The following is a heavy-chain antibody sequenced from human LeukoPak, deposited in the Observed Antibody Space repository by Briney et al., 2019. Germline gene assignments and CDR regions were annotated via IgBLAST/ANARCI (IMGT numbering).Heavy chain of an antibody. D-gene: IGHD6-13*01. V-gene: IGHV1-18*01. CDR3: CVFEDSSWSFWFDP. CDR1: GYTFTSYG. Sequence: ASVKVSCKASGYTFTSYGISWVRQAPGQGLEWMGWISAYNGNTNYAQKLQGRVTMTTDTSTSTAYMELRSLRSDETAVYYCCVFEDSSWSFWFDPWGQGTLVTVSS. CDR2: ISAYNGNT. J-gene: IGHJ5*02.